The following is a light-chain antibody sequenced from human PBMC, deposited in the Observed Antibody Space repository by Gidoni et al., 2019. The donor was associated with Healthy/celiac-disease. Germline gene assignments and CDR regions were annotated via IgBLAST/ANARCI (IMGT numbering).Light chain of an antibody. CDR3: SSYTSSSTLFV. J-gene: IGLJ1*01. V-gene: IGLV2-14*01. Sequence: QSALTQTASVSGSPGQSLTISCTGTSSDVGGYNYVSWYQQHPGKAPKLMIYEVSHRPSGVSNRFSGSESGNTASLTISGLQAEDEADYYCSSYTSSSTLFVFGTGTKVTVL. CDR1: SSDVGGYNY. CDR2: EVS.